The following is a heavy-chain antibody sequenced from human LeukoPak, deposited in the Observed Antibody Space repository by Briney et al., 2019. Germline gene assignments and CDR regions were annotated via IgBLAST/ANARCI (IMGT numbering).Heavy chain of an antibody. Sequence: SGTLSLTCGVSGGSITSTNWWSWVRQPPGQGLEWIGEVSLSGLTNYNPSLSSRVIMALVTSKNHLFLHLTSVPAGDTVVYYCSRENGAFSPFGYWGEGYLVTVLS. CDR2: VSLSGLT. CDR3: SRENGAFSPFGY. CDR1: GGSITSTNW. J-gene: IGHJ4*02. D-gene: IGHD2-8*01. V-gene: IGHV4-4*02.